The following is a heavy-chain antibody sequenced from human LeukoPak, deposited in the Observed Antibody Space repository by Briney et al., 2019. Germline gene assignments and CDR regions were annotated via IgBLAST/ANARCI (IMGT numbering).Heavy chain of an antibody. CDR1: GGSFSGYY. CDR3: ARDHSGSYFDY. V-gene: IGHV4-34*01. D-gene: IGHD1-26*01. J-gene: IGHJ4*02. Sequence: PSETLSLTCAVYGGSFSGYYWSWIRQPPGKGLEWIGEINHSGSTNYNPSLKSRVTISVDRSKNQFSLKLSSVTAADTAVYYCARDHSGSYFDYWGQGTLVTVSS. CDR2: INHSGST.